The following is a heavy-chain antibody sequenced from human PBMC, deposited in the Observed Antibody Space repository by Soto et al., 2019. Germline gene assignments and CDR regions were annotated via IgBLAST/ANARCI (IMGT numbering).Heavy chain of an antibody. D-gene: IGHD2-8*02. CDR3: ARGSGGASNYDAFES. Sequence: SETLSLTCAVYGVSFIGYYWSWILQPPGKGLEWIGEINHSGSTNYNPSLKSRVTISVDTSKNQFSLKLSSVTAADTAVYYCARGSGGASNYDAFESWGQGTMVTVSS. CDR1: GVSFIGYY. V-gene: IGHV4-34*01. CDR2: INHSGST. J-gene: IGHJ3*02.